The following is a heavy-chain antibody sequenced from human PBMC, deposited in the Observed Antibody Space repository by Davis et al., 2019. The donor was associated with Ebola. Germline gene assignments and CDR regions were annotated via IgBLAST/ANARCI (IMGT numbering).Heavy chain of an antibody. D-gene: IGHD2-2*01. J-gene: IGHJ5*02. V-gene: IGHV2-5*01. CDR1: GFSLSNARMG. Sequence: SGPTLVKPTETLTLTCTVSGFSLSNARMGVSWIRQPPGKALEWLALIYWNDDNRYSPSLKSRLTITKDTSKNQVVLTMTNMDPVDTATYYCAHRPREVVPAAIGTFDPWGQGTLVTVSS. CDR2: IYWNDDN. CDR3: AHRPREVVPAAIGTFDP.